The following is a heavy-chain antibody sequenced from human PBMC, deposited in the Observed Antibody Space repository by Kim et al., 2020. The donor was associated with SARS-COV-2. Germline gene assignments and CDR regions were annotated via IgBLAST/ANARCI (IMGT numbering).Heavy chain of an antibody. J-gene: IGHJ6*02. CDR2: IYYSGST. Sequence: SETLSLTCTVSGGSISSGGYYWSWIRQHPGKGLEWIGYIYYSGSTYYNPSLKSRVTISVDTTKNPFSLKLSSVTAADTAVYYCARGHRLPYDSSGYYYARNYYYGMDVWGQGTTVTVSS. CDR3: ARGHRLPYDSSGYYYARNYYYGMDV. CDR1: GGSISSGGYY. D-gene: IGHD3-22*01. V-gene: IGHV4-31*03.